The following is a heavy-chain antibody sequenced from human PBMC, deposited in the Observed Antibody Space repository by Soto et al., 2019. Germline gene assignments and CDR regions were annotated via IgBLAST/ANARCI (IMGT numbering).Heavy chain of an antibody. D-gene: IGHD6-19*01. CDR1: GFTFSSYG. Sequence: PGGSLRLSCAASGFTFSSYGMHWVRQAPGKGLEWVAVISYDGSNKYYADSVKGRFTISRDNSKNTLYLQMNSLRAEDTAVYYCAKDQAVAGMFPLDYWGQGTLVTVSS. V-gene: IGHV3-30*18. CDR3: AKDQAVAGMFPLDY. J-gene: IGHJ4*02. CDR2: ISYDGSNK.